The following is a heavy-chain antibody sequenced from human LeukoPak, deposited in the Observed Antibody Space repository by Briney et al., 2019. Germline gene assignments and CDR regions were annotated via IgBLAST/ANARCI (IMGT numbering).Heavy chain of an antibody. Sequence: GGSLRLSCAASGFTFDDYGMSWVRQAPGKGLEWVSGINWNGGSTGYADSVKGRFTISRDNAKNSLYLQMNSLRAEDTALYYCARVSRTYYDFWSGSDTDNWFDPWGQGTLVTVSS. CDR2: INWNGGST. D-gene: IGHD3-3*01. CDR3: ARVSRTYYDFWSGSDTDNWFDP. CDR1: GFTFDDYG. V-gene: IGHV3-20*04. J-gene: IGHJ5*02.